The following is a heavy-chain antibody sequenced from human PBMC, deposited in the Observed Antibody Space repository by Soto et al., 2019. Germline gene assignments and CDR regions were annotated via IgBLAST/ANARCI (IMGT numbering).Heavy chain of an antibody. CDR3: ARRYGGAFDI. D-gene: IGHD4-17*01. V-gene: IGHV4-39*07. J-gene: IGHJ3*02. Sequence: SETLPLTCTVSGGSIGSSSYYWGWIRQPPGKGLEWIGSTFYSGSTYYNPSLKSRVTISVDTSKNQFSLKLSSVTAADTAVYYCARRYGGAFDIWDQGTMVTVSS. CDR2: TFYSGST. CDR1: GGSIGSSSYY.